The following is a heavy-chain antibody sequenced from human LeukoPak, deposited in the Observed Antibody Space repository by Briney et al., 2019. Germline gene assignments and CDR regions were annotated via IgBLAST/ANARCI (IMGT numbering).Heavy chain of an antibody. Sequence: PSETLSLTCTVSGGSISSYYWSWIRQPPGKGLEWIGEINHSGSTNYNPSLKSRVTISVDTSKNQFSLKLSSVTAADTAVYYCARGRRGDYWGQGTLVTVSS. CDR1: GGSISSYY. CDR3: ARGRRGDY. V-gene: IGHV4-34*01. J-gene: IGHJ4*02. CDR2: INHSGST.